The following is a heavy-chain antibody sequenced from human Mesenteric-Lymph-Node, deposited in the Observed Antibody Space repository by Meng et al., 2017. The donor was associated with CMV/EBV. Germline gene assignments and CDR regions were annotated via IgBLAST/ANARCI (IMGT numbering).Heavy chain of an antibody. V-gene: IGHV1-2*02. CDR1: GYTFTGYY. CDR3: ARPQGAGDNFQYFDY. D-gene: IGHD4-17*01. CDR2: INPNSGGT. J-gene: IGHJ4*02. Sequence: ASVKVSCKASGYTFTGYYMHWVRQAPGQGLEWMGWINPNSGGTNYAQKFQGRVTMTRDTSISTAYMELSSLRSEDTAVFSCARPQGAGDNFQYFDYWGQGSLVTVSS.